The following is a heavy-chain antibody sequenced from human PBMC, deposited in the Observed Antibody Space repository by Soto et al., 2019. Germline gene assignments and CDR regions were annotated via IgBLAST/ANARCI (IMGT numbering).Heavy chain of an antibody. V-gene: IGHV4-39*01. CDR3: ARLTDIVVVPAAIGDFYYYMDV. CDR2: IYYSGST. CDR1: GGSISSSSYY. Sequence: QLQLQESGPGLVKPSETLSLTCTVSGGSISSSSYYWGWIRQPPGKGLEWIGSIYYSGSTYYNPSLKSRVAISVDTSKNQFSLKLSSVTAADTAVYYCARLTDIVVVPAAIGDFYYYMDVWGKGTTVTVSS. D-gene: IGHD2-2*01. J-gene: IGHJ6*03.